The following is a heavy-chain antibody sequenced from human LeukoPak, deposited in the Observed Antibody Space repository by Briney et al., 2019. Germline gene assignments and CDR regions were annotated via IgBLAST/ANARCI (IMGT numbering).Heavy chain of an antibody. CDR1: GFTFSRFW. D-gene: IGHD3-16*02. CDR3: ARDFFAFGGVIALLDY. J-gene: IGHJ4*02. Sequence: GGSLRLSCAASGFTFSRFWMSWVRQAPGKGLEWVATINQDGSEKYYVDSVKGRFTFSRDNAQNSLYLQMISLRAEDTAVYYCARDFFAFGGVIALLDYWGQGTLVTVSS. V-gene: IGHV3-7*01. CDR2: INQDGSEK.